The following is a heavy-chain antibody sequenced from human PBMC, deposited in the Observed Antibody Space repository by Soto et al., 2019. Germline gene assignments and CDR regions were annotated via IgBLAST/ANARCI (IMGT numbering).Heavy chain of an antibody. V-gene: IGHV3-30-3*01. Sequence: QVQLVESGGGVVQPGRSLRLSCAASGFTFSSYAMHWVRQAPGKGLEWVAVISYDGSNKYYPDSVKGRFTISRDNSKNTLYLQMNSLRAEDTAVYYCAREKASGYSGVFDNWGQGTLVTVSS. CDR3: AREKASGYSGVFDN. CDR1: GFTFSSYA. D-gene: IGHD3-3*01. CDR2: ISYDGSNK. J-gene: IGHJ4*02.